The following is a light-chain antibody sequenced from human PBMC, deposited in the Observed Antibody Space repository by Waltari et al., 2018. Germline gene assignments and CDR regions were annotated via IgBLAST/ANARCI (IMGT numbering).Light chain of an antibody. CDR3: QQYGSSPSWT. V-gene: IGKV3-20*01. Sequence: EIVLTQSPGTRSLSPGERATLSCRPSQTVSSSYLAWYQQKPGQAPRLLIYGASSRATGIPDRFSGSVSGTDFTLTISRLEPEDFAVYYCQQYGSSPSWTFGQGTKVEIK. CDR1: QTVSSSY. CDR2: GAS. J-gene: IGKJ1*01.